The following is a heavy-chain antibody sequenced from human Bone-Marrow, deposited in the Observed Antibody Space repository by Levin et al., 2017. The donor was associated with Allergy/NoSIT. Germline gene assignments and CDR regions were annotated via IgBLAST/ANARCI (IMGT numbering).Heavy chain of an antibody. CDR2: ISYDGSNK. J-gene: IGHJ6*02. CDR3: ANTVGGMKSDYYYYGMDV. CDR1: GFTFSSYG. Sequence: GESLKISCAASGFTFSSYGMHWVRQAPGKGLEWVAVISYDGSNKYYADSVKGRFTISRDNSKNTLYLQMNSLRAEDTAVYYCANTVGGMKSDYYYYGMDVWGQGTTVTVSS. D-gene: IGHD6-19*01. V-gene: IGHV3-30*18.